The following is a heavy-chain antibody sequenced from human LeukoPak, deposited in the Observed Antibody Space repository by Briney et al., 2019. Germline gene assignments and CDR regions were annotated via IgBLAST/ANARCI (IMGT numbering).Heavy chain of an antibody. CDR3: ARDTSLGDFWNMAAFDI. Sequence: QPGGSLRLSCAASGFTFSSYWMSWVRQAPGKGLEWVANIKQDGSEIYYVDSVKGRFTISRDNAKNSLYLQMNSLRAEDTAVYYCARDTSLGDFWNMAAFDIWGQGTMVTVSS. J-gene: IGHJ3*02. CDR2: IKQDGSEI. V-gene: IGHV3-7*01. CDR1: GFTFSSYW. D-gene: IGHD3-3*01.